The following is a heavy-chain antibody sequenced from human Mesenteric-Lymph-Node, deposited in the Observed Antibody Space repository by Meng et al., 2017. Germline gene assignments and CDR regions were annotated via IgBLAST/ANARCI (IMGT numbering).Heavy chain of an antibody. CDR2: IYTSGST. CDR3: VRGNLMVTSPFDY. D-gene: IGHD2-8*01. J-gene: IGHJ4*02. Sequence: SETLSLTCTVSGGSISSGSYYWSWIRQPAGKGLEWIGRIYTSGSTYYNPSLNSRVTMSVDTSKNQFTLNLRSVTVADTAVYYCVRGNLMVTSPFDYWGQGTVVTVSS. V-gene: IGHV4-61*02. CDR1: GGSISSGSYY.